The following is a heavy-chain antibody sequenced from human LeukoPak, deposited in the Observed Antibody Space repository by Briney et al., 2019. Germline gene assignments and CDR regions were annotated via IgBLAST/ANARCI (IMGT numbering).Heavy chain of an antibody. Sequence: GGSLRLSCAASGFTFSSYAMHWVRQAPGKGLEWVAVISYDESNKYYADSVKGRFTISRDNSKNTLYLQMNSLRAEDTAVYYCARGKGCSSTSCPGGYFDLWGRGTLVTVSS. D-gene: IGHD2-2*01. V-gene: IGHV3-30*04. J-gene: IGHJ2*01. CDR2: ISYDESNK. CDR1: GFTFSSYA. CDR3: ARGKGCSSTSCPGGYFDL.